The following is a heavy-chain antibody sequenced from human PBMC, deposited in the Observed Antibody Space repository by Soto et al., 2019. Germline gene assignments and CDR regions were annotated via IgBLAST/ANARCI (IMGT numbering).Heavy chain of an antibody. D-gene: IGHD1-7*01. CDR2: ISAYNGNT. V-gene: IGHV1-18*01. CDR3: ARVETRKTTRRYYYYYMDV. J-gene: IGHJ6*03. Sequence: QVQLVQSGAEVKKPGASVKVSCKASGYTFTSYGISWVRQAPGQGLEWMGWISAYNGNTNYAQKLQGRVTMTTDTSTSTAYMELRSLGSDDTAVYYCARVETRKTTRRYYYYYMDVWGKGTTVTVSS. CDR1: GYTFTSYG.